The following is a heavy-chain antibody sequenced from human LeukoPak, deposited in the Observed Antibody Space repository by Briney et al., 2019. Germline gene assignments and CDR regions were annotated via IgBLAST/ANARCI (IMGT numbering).Heavy chain of an antibody. CDR3: ARANVVTASDY. CDR1: GGSISSYY. D-gene: IGHD2-21*02. J-gene: IGHJ4*02. Sequence: PSETLSLTRSVSGGSISSYYWNWIRQPPGKGLEWIGYIYYSGSTNYNPSLKSRVTISVDTSKNQFSLKLTSVTAADTAVYYCARANVVTASDYWGQGTLVTVAS. CDR2: IYYSGST. V-gene: IGHV4-59*01.